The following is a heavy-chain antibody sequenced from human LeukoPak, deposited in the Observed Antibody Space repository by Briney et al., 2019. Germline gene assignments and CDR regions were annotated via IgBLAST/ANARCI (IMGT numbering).Heavy chain of an antibody. J-gene: IGHJ6*02. Sequence: GSLRLSCAASGFTVSSNYMSWVRQAPGKGLEWVSVIYSGGSTYYADSVKGRFTISRDNSKNTLYLQMNSLRAEDTAVYYCAREDHLGRYYYYGMDVWGQGTTVTVSS. CDR2: IYSGGST. CDR1: GFTVSSNY. CDR3: AREDHLGRYYYYGMDV. V-gene: IGHV3-66*01.